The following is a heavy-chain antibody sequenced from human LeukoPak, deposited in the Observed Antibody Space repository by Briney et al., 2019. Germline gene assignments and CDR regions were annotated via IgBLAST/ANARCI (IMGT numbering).Heavy chain of an antibody. CDR3: ARGGRVIDY. Sequence: PGGSLRLSCAASGFTFSDYYMSWIRQAPGKGLEWVSFISSSGSYTMSAGSVKGRFTISRDDAKNSLYLQMNSLRAEDTAVYYCARGGRVIDYWGQGTLVTVSS. J-gene: IGHJ4*02. CDR2: ISSSGSYT. D-gene: IGHD2-15*01. CDR1: GFTFSDYY. V-gene: IGHV3-11*05.